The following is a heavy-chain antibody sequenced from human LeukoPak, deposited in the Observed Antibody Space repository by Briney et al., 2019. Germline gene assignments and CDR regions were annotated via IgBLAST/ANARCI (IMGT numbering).Heavy chain of an antibody. V-gene: IGHV1-2*02. CDR3: ARVGAYCGGDCYRGHWFDP. D-gene: IGHD2-21*02. J-gene: IGHJ5*02. CDR1: GYTFTGYY. CDR2: INPNSGGT. Sequence: GASVKVSCKASGYTFTGYYMHWVRQAPGQGLEWMGWINPNSGGTNYAQKFQVRVTKTRDTSISTAYMELSRLRSDDTAVYYCARVGAYCGGDCYRGHWFDPWGQGTLVTVSS.